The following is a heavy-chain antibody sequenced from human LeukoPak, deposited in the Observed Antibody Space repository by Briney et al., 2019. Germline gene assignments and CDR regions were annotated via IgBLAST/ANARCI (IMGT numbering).Heavy chain of an antibody. V-gene: IGHV1-2*02. CDR2: INPNSGGT. Sequence: GASVKVSCKASGYTFTGYYMHWVRQAPGQGLEWMGWINPNSGGTNYAQKFQGRVTMTRDTSISTAYMELSRLRSDDTAVYYCARVGWFGELFTPFDYWGQGTLVTVSS. D-gene: IGHD3-10*01. J-gene: IGHJ4*02. CDR3: ARVGWFGELFTPFDY. CDR1: GYTFTGYY.